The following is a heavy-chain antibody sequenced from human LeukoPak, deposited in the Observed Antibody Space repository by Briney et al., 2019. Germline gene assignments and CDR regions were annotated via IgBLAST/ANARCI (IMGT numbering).Heavy chain of an antibody. Sequence: GASVKVSCKASGYTFTSYAMNWVRQAPGQGLEWMGWINTNTGNPTYAQGFTGRFVFSLDTSVSTAYLQISSLKAEDTAVYYCARTGNVLLWFGELSGAFDYWGQGTLVTVSS. CDR2: INTNTGNP. CDR3: ARTGNVLLWFGELSGAFDY. D-gene: IGHD3-10*01. CDR1: GYTFTSYA. V-gene: IGHV7-4-1*02. J-gene: IGHJ4*02.